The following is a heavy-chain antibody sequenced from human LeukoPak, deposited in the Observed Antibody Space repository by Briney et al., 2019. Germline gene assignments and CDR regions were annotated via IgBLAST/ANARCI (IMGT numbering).Heavy chain of an antibody. Sequence: PGGSLRLTCAASGFTFNNYWMHWVRQAPGKGLVWVSRINGGGSTTGYADSVKGRFTISRDNAKNTLYLQMNSLRAEDTAVYYCARTRYTGNNGDYWGQGTLVTVSS. D-gene: IGHD1-26*01. CDR3: ARTRYTGNNGDY. CDR2: INGGGSTT. J-gene: IGHJ4*02. V-gene: IGHV3-74*01. CDR1: GFTFNNYW.